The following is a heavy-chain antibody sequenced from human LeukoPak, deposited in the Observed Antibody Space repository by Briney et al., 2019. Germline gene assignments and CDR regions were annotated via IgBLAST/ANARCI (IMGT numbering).Heavy chain of an antibody. V-gene: IGHV1-2*02. D-gene: IGHD5-18*01. CDR3: ARDRGYGIDSFDP. J-gene: IGHJ5*02. Sequence: ASVKVSCKASGYTFTGYYMHWVRQAPGQGLEWMGWINPNSGGTNYAQKFQGRVTMTRDTSISTAYMELSWLRSDDTAVYYCARDRGYGIDSFDPWGQGTLVTVSS. CDR2: INPNSGGT. CDR1: GYTFTGYY.